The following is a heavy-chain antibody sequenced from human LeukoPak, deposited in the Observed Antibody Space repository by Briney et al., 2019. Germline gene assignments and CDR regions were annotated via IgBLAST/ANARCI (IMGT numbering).Heavy chain of an antibody. Sequence: PGGSLRLSCTASGFTFGDYAMNWVRQTPGKGLEWVGFIRSKTYGGRTEYAASVKGRFTISRDDSKSIAYLQMNSLKTEDTAVFYCTTYSSSWFYWGQGTLVTVSS. V-gene: IGHV3-49*04. CDR2: IRSKTYGGRT. CDR1: GFTFGDYA. D-gene: IGHD6-13*01. J-gene: IGHJ4*02. CDR3: TTYSSSWFY.